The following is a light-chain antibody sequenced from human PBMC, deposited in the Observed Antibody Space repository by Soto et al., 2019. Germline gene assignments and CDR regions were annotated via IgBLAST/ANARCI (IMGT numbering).Light chain of an antibody. CDR2: GAS. J-gene: IGKJ5*01. V-gene: IGKV3-20*01. CDR1: QSGSSIY. CDR3: QQYGSSIT. Sequence: EIVLTQSPGTRSLSPGERATLSCRASQSGSSIYIAWYQQKPGQAPRLLIYGASGRATGIPDRFSGSGSGTDFTLTISRLEPEDFAVYYCQQYGSSITFGQGTRLEIK.